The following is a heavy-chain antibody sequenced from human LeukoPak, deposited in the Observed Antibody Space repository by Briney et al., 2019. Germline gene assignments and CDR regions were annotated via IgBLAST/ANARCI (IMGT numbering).Heavy chain of an antibody. D-gene: IGHD6-25*01. CDR3: ASSGAIETISTIDY. V-gene: IGHV5-51*01. CDR2: IYPGDSDT. CDR1: GYPFTRYG. Sequence: KSGESLKISGQGSGYPFTRYGIGWVRQMPGKGLEWMGSIYPGDSDTRYSPSFQGQVTISADKSISTAYLQWSSLKASDTAMYHCASSGAIETISTIDYWGQGTLVTVSS. J-gene: IGHJ4*02.